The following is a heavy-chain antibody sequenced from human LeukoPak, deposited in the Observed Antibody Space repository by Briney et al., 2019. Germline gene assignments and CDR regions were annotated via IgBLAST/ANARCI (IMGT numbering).Heavy chain of an antibody. CDR1: GYTFTGYY. Sequence: GASVKVSCKASGYTFTGYYMHWVRQAPGQGLEWMGWINPNSGGTNYAQKFQGRVTMTRDTSISTAYMELSRLRSDDTAVYYCARDHSGSRPYYFDYWGQGTLVTVSS. D-gene: IGHD6-25*01. CDR2: INPNSGGT. J-gene: IGHJ4*02. CDR3: ARDHSGSRPYYFDY. V-gene: IGHV1-2*02.